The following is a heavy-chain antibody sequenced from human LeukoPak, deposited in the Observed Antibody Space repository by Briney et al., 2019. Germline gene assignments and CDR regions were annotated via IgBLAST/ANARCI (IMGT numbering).Heavy chain of an antibody. V-gene: IGHV1-2*02. CDR1: GYTFTGYY. CDR2: INPNSGGT. CDR3: ARELRITMVRGVIITNPPCY. Sequence: GASVKVSCKASGYTFTGYYMHWVRQAPGQGLEWMGWINPNSGGTNYAQKFQGRVTMTRDTSISTAYMELSRLRSDDTAVYYCARELRITMVRGVIITNPPCYWGQGTLVTVSS. D-gene: IGHD3-10*01. J-gene: IGHJ4*02.